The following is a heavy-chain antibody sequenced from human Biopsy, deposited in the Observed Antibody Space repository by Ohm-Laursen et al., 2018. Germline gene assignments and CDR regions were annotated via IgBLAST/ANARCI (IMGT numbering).Heavy chain of an antibody. Sequence: SLRLSCAASGFTFTDYDISWVRHVPGQGLEWLALISPSSTTIYYADSVRGRFFISRDGAKNSVSLEMSSLRADDTALYFCARNVRLEMTDHSGMTTYSRYFAMDAWGRGTTVTVSS. CDR3: ARNVRLEMTDHSGMTTYSRYFAMDA. CDR1: GFTFTDYD. CDR2: ISPSSTTI. J-gene: IGHJ6*02. V-gene: IGHV3-11*01. D-gene: IGHD1-1*01.